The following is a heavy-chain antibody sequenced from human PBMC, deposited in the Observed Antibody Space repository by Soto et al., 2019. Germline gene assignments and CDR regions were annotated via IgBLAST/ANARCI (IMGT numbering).Heavy chain of an antibody. CDR1: GYTFTSYN. J-gene: IGHJ4*02. D-gene: IGHD4-17*01. Sequence: QVLLVQSGAEVKRPGASVKISCKASGYTFTSYNIHWVRQAPGHGLDWMGIIYASGSTTYAQNFQGRVTVTRDTSTNTVYMELSSLRSDDTAVYFCFRGGYDDYEKEGRYWGQGTLVTVSS. V-gene: IGHV1-46*01. CDR2: IYASGST. CDR3: FRGGYDDYEKEGRY.